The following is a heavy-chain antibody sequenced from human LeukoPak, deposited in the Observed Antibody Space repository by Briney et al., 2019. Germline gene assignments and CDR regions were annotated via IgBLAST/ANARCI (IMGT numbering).Heavy chain of an antibody. CDR1: GFTFSSYA. D-gene: IGHD2-2*01. CDR3: AKDAPRYCSSTSCSGGV. CDR2: ISGSGGST. J-gene: IGHJ6*04. V-gene: IGHV3-23*01. Sequence: GGSLRLSCAASGFTFSSYAMSWVRQAPGKGLEWVSAISGSGGSTYYADSVKGRFTISRDNSKNTLYLQMNSLRAEDTAVYYCAKDAPRYCSSTSCSGGVWGKGTTVTVSS.